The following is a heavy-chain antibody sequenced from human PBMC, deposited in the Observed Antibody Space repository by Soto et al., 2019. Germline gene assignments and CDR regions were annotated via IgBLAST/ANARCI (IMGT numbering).Heavy chain of an antibody. CDR3: ARVGAVAGSVTTINWFDP. D-gene: IGHD6-19*01. J-gene: IGHJ5*02. V-gene: IGHV1-18*01. Sequence: GASVKVSCKASGYTFTSYGISWVRQAPGQGLEWMGWISAYNGNTNYAQKLQGRVTMTTDTSTSTVYMELRSLRSDDTAVYYCARVGAVAGSVTTINWFDPWGQGTLVTVSS. CDR1: GYTFTSYG. CDR2: ISAYNGNT.